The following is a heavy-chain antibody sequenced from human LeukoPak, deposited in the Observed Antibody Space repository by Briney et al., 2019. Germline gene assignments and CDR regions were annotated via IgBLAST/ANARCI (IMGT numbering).Heavy chain of an antibody. Sequence: ASVKVSCKASGYTFTGHYMHWVRQAPGQGLEWMGWINPNSGGTYYAQKFQGRVTMTRDTSISTAHMELSRLTSDDTAVYYCARGAQERAESPPLDYWGQGPLLTVSS. CDR1: GYTFTGHY. V-gene: IGHV1-2*02. CDR2: INPNSGGT. D-gene: IGHD5-24*01. CDR3: ARGAQERAESPPLDY. J-gene: IGHJ4*02.